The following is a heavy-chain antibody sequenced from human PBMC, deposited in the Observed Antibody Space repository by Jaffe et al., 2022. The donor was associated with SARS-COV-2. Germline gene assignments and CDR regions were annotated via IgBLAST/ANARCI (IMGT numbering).Heavy chain of an antibody. J-gene: IGHJ3*02. V-gene: IGHV1-24*01. Sequence: QVQLVQSGAEVKKPGASVKVSCKVSGYTLTELSMHWVRQAPGKGLEWMGGFDPEDGETIYAQKFQGRVTMTEDTSTDTAYMELSSLRSEDTAVYYCATGGGYSYGWSGHDPFDIWGQGTMVTVSS. D-gene: IGHD5-18*01. CDR3: ATGGGYSYGWSGHDPFDI. CDR1: GYTLTELS. CDR2: FDPEDGET.